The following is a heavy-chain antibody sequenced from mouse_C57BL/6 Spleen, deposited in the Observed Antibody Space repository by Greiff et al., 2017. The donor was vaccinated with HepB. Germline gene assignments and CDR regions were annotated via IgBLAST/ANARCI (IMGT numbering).Heavy chain of an antibody. Sequence: DVKLVESGGGLVKPGGSLKLSCAASGFTFSDYGMHWVRQAPEKGLEWVAYISSGSSTIYYADTVKGRFTISRDNAKNTLFLQMTSLRSEDTAMYYCARKDYYSNYPAMGDYWGQGTSVTVSS. CDR1: GFTFSDYG. CDR2: ISSGSSTI. J-gene: IGHJ4*01. CDR3: ARKDYYSNYPAMGDY. V-gene: IGHV5-17*01. D-gene: IGHD2-5*01.